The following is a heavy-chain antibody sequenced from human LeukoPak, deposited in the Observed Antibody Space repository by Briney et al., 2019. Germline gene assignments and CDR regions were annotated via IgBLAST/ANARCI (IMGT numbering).Heavy chain of an antibody. J-gene: IGHJ4*02. CDR1: GSSISSGGYY. CDR3: ASPGGGPTDY. Sequence: SETLSLTCTVSGSSISSGGYYWGWIRQPPWKGLEWIGSIYYSGSTYHNPSLKSRVTISVDTSKNQFSLKLSSVTAADTAVYYCASPGGGPTDYLGQGTLVTVSS. D-gene: IGHD3-16*01. CDR2: IYYSGST. V-gene: IGHV4-39*01.